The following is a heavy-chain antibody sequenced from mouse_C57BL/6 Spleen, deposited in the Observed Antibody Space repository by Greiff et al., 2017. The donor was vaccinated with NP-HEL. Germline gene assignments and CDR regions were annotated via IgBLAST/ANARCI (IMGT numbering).Heavy chain of an antibody. CDR1: GYTFTSYW. J-gene: IGHJ2*01. Sequence: QVQLQQPGTELVKPGASVKLSCTASGYTFTSYWMHWVKQRPGQGLEWIGNINPSNGGHNYNEKFKSKATLTVDKSSSTAYMQRISLTSEDSAVYYCATHPGGPHYFDYWGQGTTLTVSS. CDR3: ATHPGGPHYFDY. CDR2: INPSNGGH. V-gene: IGHV1-53*01.